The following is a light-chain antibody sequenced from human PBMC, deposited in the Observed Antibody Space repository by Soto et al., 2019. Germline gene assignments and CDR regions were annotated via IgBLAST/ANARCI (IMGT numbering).Light chain of an antibody. CDR3: SSYAGSNNLGV. CDR1: SSDVGGYNY. V-gene: IGLV2-8*01. Sequence: QSVLTQPPSASGSPGQSVTISCTGTSSDVGGYNYVSRYQQHPGKAPKLMIYEVSKRPSGDPDRFSGSKSGNTASLTVSGLQAEDEADYYCSSYAGSNNLGVFGGGTQLTVL. J-gene: IGLJ3*02. CDR2: EVS.